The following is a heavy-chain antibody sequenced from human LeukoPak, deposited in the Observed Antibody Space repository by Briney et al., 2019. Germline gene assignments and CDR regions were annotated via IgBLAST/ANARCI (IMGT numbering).Heavy chain of an antibody. CDR2: ISSSGSTI. CDR3: ARDTNPRAKDY. D-gene: IGHD2-2*01. J-gene: IGHJ4*02. CDR1: GFTFSSYW. V-gene: IGHV3-48*04. Sequence: GGSLRLSCAASGFTFSSYWMSWVRQAPGKGLEWVSYISSSGSTIYYADSVKGRFTISRDNAKNSLYLQMNSLRAEDTAVYYCARDTNPRAKDYWGQGTLVTVSS.